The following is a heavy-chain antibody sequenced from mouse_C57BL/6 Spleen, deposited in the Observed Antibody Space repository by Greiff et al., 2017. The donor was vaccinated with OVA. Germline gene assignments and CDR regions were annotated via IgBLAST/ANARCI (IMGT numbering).Heavy chain of an antibody. V-gene: IGHV1-15*01. J-gene: IGHJ2*01. D-gene: IGHD2-3*01. CDR3: TTGDGPDFDY. CDR1: GYTFTDYE. Sequence: VKLMESGAELVRPGASVTLSCKASGYTFTDYEMHWVKQTPVHGLEWIGAIDPETGGTAYNQKFKGKAILTADKSSSTAYMELRSLTSEDSAVYYCTTGDGPDFDYWGQGTTLTVSS. CDR2: IDPETGGT.